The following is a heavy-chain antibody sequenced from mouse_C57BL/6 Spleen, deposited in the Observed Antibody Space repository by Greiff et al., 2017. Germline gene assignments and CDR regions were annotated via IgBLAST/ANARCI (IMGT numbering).Heavy chain of an antibody. CDR3: ARGDYYGSRKDYTMDY. J-gene: IGHJ4*01. CDR1: GYTFTDYY. D-gene: IGHD1-1*01. CDR2: INPNNGGT. V-gene: IGHV1-26*01. Sequence: EVQLQQSGPELVKPGASVKISCKASGYTFTDYYMNWVKQSHGKSLEWIGDINPNNGGTSYNQKFKGKATLTVDKSSSTAYMELRSLTSEDSAVYYCARGDYYGSRKDYTMDYWGQGTSLTVSS.